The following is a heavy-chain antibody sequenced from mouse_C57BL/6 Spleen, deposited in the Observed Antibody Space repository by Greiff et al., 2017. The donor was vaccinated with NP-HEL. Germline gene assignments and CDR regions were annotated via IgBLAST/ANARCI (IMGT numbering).Heavy chain of an antibody. J-gene: IGHJ2*01. Sequence: QVQLKESGPGLVQPSQSLSITCTVSGFSLTSYGVHWVRQSPGKGLEWLGVIWSGGSTDYNAAFISRLSISKDNSKSQVFFKMNSLQADDTAICYCARNPSHRYYFDYWGQGTTLTVSS. CDR3: ARNPSHRYYFDY. V-gene: IGHV2-2*01. CDR2: IWSGGST. CDR1: GFSLTSYG.